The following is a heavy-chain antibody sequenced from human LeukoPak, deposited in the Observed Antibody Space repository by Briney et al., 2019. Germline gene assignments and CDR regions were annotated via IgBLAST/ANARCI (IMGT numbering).Heavy chain of an antibody. CDR3: GSMAAAGTFDY. J-gene: IGHJ4*02. D-gene: IGHD6-13*01. CDR1: VFTFSSYE. V-gene: IGHV3-48*03. CDR2: ISSSGSTI. Sequence: GGSLRLSCAASVFTFSSYEMNWVRQAPGKGLEWVSYISSSGSTIYYADSVKGRFTISRDNAKNSLYLQMNSLRAEDTAVYYCGSMAAAGTFDYWGQGTLVTVSS.